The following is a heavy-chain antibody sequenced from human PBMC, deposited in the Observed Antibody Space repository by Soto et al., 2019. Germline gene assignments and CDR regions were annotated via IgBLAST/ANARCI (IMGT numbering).Heavy chain of an antibody. CDR3: ARIQTKDIVVVPAAENWFDP. Sequence: SETLSLTCTVSGGSISSGGYYWSWIRQHPGKGLEWIGYIYYSGSTYYNPSLKSRVTISVDTSKNQFSLKLSSVTAADTAVYYCARIQTKDIVVVPAAENWFDPWGQGTLVTVSS. V-gene: IGHV4-31*03. CDR1: GGSISSGGYY. CDR2: IYYSGST. D-gene: IGHD2-2*01. J-gene: IGHJ5*02.